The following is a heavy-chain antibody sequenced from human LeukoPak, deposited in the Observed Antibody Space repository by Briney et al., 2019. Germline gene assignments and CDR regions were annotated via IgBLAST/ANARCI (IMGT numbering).Heavy chain of an antibody. V-gene: IGHV4-4*07. CDR3: ARAPYDDSGYYRSFDQ. D-gene: IGHD3-22*01. CDR2: IYTSGST. CDR1: GGSISSYY. J-gene: IGHJ4*02. Sequence: SETLSLTCTVSGGSISSYYWRCMRQPAGEALECIGRIYTSGSTNYNPPLKSRVTMSVDTSKNQFSLKLNPVTAADTAVFYCARAPYDDSGYYRSFDQWGQGTLVTVSS.